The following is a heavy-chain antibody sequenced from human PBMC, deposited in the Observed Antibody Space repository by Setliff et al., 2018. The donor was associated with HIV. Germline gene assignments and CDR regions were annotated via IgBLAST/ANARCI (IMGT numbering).Heavy chain of an antibody. V-gene: IGHV1-69*05. J-gene: IGHJ3*02. CDR2: IIPMFATT. CDR3: ARSRGSGHTAMLRPDGFDI. CDR1: GGTFSSYA. Sequence: SVKVSCKASGGTFSSYAIIWARQAPGQGLEWMGGIIPMFATTNYAQKFQGRVTVTTDESTSTAYMELSSLRSEDTAGYYCARSRGSGHTAMLRPDGFDIWGQGTMVTVSS. D-gene: IGHD5-18*01.